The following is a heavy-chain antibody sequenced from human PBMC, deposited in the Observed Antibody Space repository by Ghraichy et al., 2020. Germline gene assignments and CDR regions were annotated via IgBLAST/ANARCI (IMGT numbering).Heavy chain of an antibody. D-gene: IGHD1-1*01. CDR2: IGTVDDT. CDR3: TREVMEVSWFDASDI. V-gene: IGHV3-13*01. Sequence: GGSLRLSCAASGFTFSTYDFHWVRQAAGKGLEWVSTIGTVDDTYYADSVKGRFTISRENAKNSVYLQMNGLTAGDTAIYYCTREVMEVSWFDASDIWGQGTMVTVSS. CDR1: GFTFSTYD. J-gene: IGHJ3*02.